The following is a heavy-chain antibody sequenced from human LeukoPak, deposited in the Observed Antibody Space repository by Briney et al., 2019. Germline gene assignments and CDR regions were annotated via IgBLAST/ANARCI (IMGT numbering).Heavy chain of an antibody. CDR2: ISPYNGNT. CDR1: GYIFINYG. J-gene: IGHJ4*01. V-gene: IGHV1-18*01. Sequence: ASVKVSCKASGYIFINYGINWVRQAPGQGLEWMGWISPYNGNTNYAQKLQGRVTMTTDTSTSTAYMELRSLTSDDTAVYYCATHGTYCGGDCYSYFWGYGTLITVSS. D-gene: IGHD2-21*01. CDR3: ATHGTYCGGDCYSYF.